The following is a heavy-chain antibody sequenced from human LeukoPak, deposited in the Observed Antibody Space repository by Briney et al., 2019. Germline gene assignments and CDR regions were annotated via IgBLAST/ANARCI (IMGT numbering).Heavy chain of an antibody. D-gene: IGHD5-12*01. J-gene: IGHJ3*02. Sequence: SETLSLTCTVSGGSISSSSYYWGWIRQPPGKGLEWIGNIYYSGTTFYNPSLKSRVTISVDTSKNQFSLKLSSVTAADTAVYYCARASYSGYDSTEDDAFDIWGQGTMVTVSS. V-gene: IGHV4-39*07. CDR3: ARASYSGYDSTEDDAFDI. CDR1: GGSISSSSYY. CDR2: IYYSGTT.